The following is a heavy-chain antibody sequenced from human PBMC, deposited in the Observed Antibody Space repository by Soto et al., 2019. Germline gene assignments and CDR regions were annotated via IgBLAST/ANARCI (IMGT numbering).Heavy chain of an antibody. CDR1: GFTFSSFW. Sequence: XGSLIVSCVGSGFTFSSFWMNWVLQGPGKGLEWVGNINTDGSQTQFVDSVKGRFTFSRDNAKNSLYLEMNSLRAEDTAVYYCVRGTPTPGLDYWGQGTLVTVSS. CDR3: VRGTPTPGLDY. V-gene: IGHV3-7*03. CDR2: INTDGSQT. J-gene: IGHJ4*02. D-gene: IGHD1-7*01.